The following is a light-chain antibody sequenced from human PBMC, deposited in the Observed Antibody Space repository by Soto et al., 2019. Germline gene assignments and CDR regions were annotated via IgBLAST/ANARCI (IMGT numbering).Light chain of an antibody. J-gene: IGKJ1*01. CDR1: QSVSSGF. CDR2: GAS. V-gene: IGKV3-20*01. CDR3: QQYGSSTWT. Sequence: EIVLTQSPGTLSLSPGERATLSCRASQSVSSGFLAWYQQKPGQAPRLLIYGASSRAAGIPDRFSGSGSGTDFTLTISRLEAEDFAVYYCQQYGSSTWTFGQGTKVDIK.